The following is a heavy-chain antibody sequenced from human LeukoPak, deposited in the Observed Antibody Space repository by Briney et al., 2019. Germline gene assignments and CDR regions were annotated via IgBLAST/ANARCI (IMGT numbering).Heavy chain of an antibody. CDR1: GFTFSSYA. CDR3: AKDRVSPGFNLLDP. D-gene: IGHD5-24*01. V-gene: IGHV3-23*01. J-gene: IGHJ5*02. CDR2: INGRGDNT. Sequence: PGGSLRLSCAASGFTFSSYAMNWVRQAPGKGLEWVSAINGRGDNTYYADSVKGRFTISRDNSKSTLFLQMNSLRAEDTAIYYCAKDRVSPGFNLLDPWGQGTLVTVSS.